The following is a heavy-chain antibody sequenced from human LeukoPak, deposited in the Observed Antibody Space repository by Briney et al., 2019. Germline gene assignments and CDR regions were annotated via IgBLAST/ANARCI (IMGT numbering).Heavy chain of an antibody. CDR2: IYPGDSDT. CDR3: ARTPNSGSYTLYYGMDV. Sequence: RGESLKISCKGSGYSFTSYWIGWVRQMPGKGPEWMGIIYPGDSDTRYSPSFQGQVTISADKSISTAYLQWSSLKASDTAMYYCARTPNSGSYTLYYGMDVWGQGTTVTVSS. J-gene: IGHJ6*02. V-gene: IGHV5-51*01. D-gene: IGHD1-26*01. CDR1: GYSFTSYW.